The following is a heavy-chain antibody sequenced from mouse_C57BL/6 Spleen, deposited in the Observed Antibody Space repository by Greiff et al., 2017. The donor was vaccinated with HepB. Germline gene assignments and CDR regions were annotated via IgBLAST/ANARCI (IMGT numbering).Heavy chain of an antibody. J-gene: IGHJ3*01. Sequence: EVKLQESGGGLVKPGGSLKLSCAASGFTFSSYAMSWVRQTPEKRLEWVATISDGGSYTYYPDNVKGRFTISRDNAKNNLYLQMSHLKSEDTAMYYCARGRCPLAYWGQGTLVTVSA. CDR3: ARGRCPLAY. CDR2: ISDGGSYT. CDR1: GFTFSSYA. V-gene: IGHV5-4*03.